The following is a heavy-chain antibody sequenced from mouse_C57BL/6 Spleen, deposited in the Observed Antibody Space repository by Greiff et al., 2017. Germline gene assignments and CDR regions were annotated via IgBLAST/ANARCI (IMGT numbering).Heavy chain of an antibody. J-gene: IGHJ4*01. V-gene: IGHV3-1*01. D-gene: IGHD2-3*01. CDR2: ISYSGST. CDR1: GYSITSGYD. CDR3: ATSNLYYYAMDY. Sequence: DVKLQESGPGMVKPSQSLSLTCTVTGYSITSGYDWHWIRHFPGNKLEWMGYISYSGSTNYNPSLKSRISITHDTSKNHFFLKLNSVTTEDTATYYCATSNLYYYAMDYWGQGTSVTVSS.